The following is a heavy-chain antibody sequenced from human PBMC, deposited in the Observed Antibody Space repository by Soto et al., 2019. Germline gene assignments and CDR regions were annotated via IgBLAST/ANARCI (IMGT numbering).Heavy chain of an antibody. V-gene: IGHV4-59*01. D-gene: IGHD4-17*01. J-gene: IGHJ5*02. CDR2: IYYSGST. CDR3: ARSNGNYVEHLCDP. CDR1: GGSIGSYY. Sequence: SETLCLTCTVSGGSIGSYYWSWIRQPPGKGLEWIGYIYYSGSTNYNPSLKSRVTISVDTSKNQFSLKLSSVTAADTAVYYCARSNGNYVEHLCDPWGQGTLVTVSS.